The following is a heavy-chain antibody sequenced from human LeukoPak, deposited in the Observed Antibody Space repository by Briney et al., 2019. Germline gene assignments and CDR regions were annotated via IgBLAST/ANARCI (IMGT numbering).Heavy chain of an antibody. Sequence: GGSLRLSCAASGFTFSSYAMSWVRQAPGKGLEWVSAISGSGGSTYYADSVQGRFTISRDNSKNTLYLQMNSLRAEDTAVYYCAKDLRDSSGYYPTYFDYWGQGTLVTVSS. J-gene: IGHJ4*02. CDR3: AKDLRDSSGYYPTYFDY. V-gene: IGHV3-23*01. CDR1: GFTFSSYA. D-gene: IGHD3-22*01. CDR2: ISGSGGST.